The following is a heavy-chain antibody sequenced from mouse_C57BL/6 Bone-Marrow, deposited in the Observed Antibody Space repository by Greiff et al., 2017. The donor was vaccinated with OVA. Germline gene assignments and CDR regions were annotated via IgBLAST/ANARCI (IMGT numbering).Heavy chain of an antibody. CDR2: IHPNSGST. Sequence: VQLQQPGAELVKPGASVKLSCKASGYTFTSYWMHWVKQRPGQGLEWIGMIHPNSGSTNYNEKFKSKATLTVDKSTSTAYIQLSSLTSEDSAVYYCARCPSTVVTFNWGQGTLVTVSA. D-gene: IGHD1-1*01. CDR1: GYTFTSYW. CDR3: ARCPSTVVTFN. V-gene: IGHV1-64*01. J-gene: IGHJ3*01.